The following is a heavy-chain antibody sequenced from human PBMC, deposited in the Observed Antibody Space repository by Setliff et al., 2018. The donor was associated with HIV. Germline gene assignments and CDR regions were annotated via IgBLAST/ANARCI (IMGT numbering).Heavy chain of an antibody. CDR2: IYYTGNT. V-gene: IGHV4-38-2*02. CDR1: GYSISSGYY. J-gene: IGHJ5*02. CDR3: ATCRHRPSNWFDP. Sequence: SETLSLTCTVSGYSISSGYYWGWIRQPPGKGREWIGNIYYTGNTYYNPSLKSRVTISVVRSGNQFSLRLTSVTAADTAVYYCATCRHRPSNWFDPWGQGTVVTVSS.